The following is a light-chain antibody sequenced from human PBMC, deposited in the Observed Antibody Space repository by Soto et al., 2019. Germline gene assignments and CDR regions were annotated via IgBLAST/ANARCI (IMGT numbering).Light chain of an antibody. CDR1: QSVSSN. CDR3: QQYDDWRLYT. J-gene: IGKJ2*01. Sequence: EIVMTQSPDTLSVSLGERATLSCRASQSVSSNLAWYQQKPGHAPRLLIYGASTRATGFPPRFCGSGSGTEFTLTINNLQSEDFAVYFCQQYDDWRLYTFGQGTPLEI. V-gene: IGKV3-15*01. CDR2: GAS.